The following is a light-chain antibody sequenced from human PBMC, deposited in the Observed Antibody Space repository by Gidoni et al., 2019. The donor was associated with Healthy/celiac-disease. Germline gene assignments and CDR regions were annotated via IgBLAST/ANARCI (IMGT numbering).Light chain of an antibody. CDR1: QDISNY. Sequence: IQMTQSPSSLSASVRDRVTITCQASQDISNYLNWYQQKPEKTPKLLIYDASNLETGVPSRFSGSGSGTDFTFTISSLQPEDIATYYCQQYDNLPLTFGPGTKVDIK. CDR2: DAS. J-gene: IGKJ3*01. V-gene: IGKV1-33*01. CDR3: QQYDNLPLT.